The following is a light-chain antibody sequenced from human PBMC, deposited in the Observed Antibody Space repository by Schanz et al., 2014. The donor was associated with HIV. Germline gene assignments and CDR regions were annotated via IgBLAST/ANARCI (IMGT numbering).Light chain of an antibody. CDR1: QGVSSW. V-gene: IGKV1-12*01. CDR2: ATS. Sequence: DLQMTQSPSSVYVSVGDRVTISCRASQGVSSWLAWYQQKPGKDPKLLISATSTLQPGVPSRFSGSGSGTAFNLIISSLQVEDFAIYYCQQSHTTSITFGQGTRLEIK. CDR3: QQSHTTSIT. J-gene: IGKJ5*01.